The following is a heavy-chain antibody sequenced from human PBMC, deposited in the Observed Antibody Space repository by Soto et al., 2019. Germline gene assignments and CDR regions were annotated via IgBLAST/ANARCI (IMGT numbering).Heavy chain of an antibody. CDR2: ISYDGSNK. D-gene: IGHD6-13*01. Sequence: GGSLRLSCAASGFTFSSYGMHWVRQAPGKGLEWVAVISYDGSNKYYADSVKGRFTISRDNSKNTLYLQMNSLRAEDTAVYYCAKDSSSWSNYYYYYYMDVWGKGTTVTVSS. V-gene: IGHV3-30*18. J-gene: IGHJ6*03. CDR1: GFTFSSYG. CDR3: AKDSSSWSNYYYYYYMDV.